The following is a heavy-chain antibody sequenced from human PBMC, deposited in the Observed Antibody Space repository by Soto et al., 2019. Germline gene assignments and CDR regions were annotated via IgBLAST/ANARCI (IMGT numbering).Heavy chain of an antibody. V-gene: IGHV4-59*08. CDR2: IYYSGSP. CDR3: ARLRGEVLFGELNPGYYYYMDV. Sequence: SQTRSLPWTVACGYIISHSGSWIRQPQRKGREWIGYIYYSGSPNYNPSLKSRVTISVDTSKDQFSLTLSPATAADTAVYYCARLRGEVLFGELNPGYYYYMDVWGKGTPVTVSS. D-gene: IGHD3-10*01. CDR1: CGYIISHS. J-gene: IGHJ6*03.